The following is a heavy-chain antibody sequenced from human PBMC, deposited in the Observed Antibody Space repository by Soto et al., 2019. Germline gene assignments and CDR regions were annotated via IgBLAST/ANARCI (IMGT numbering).Heavy chain of an antibody. CDR2: ISYDGSNK. D-gene: IGHD3-10*01. CDR1: GFTFSSYG. CDR3: AKEMGLLGTMVRGVIWSVGMDV. Sequence: GGSLRLSCAASGFTFSSYGMHWVRQAPGKGLEWVAVISYDGSNKYYADSVKGRFTISRDNSKNTLYLQMNSLRAEDAAVYYCAKEMGLLGTMVRGVIWSVGMDVWGQGTTVTGSS. V-gene: IGHV3-30*18. J-gene: IGHJ6*02.